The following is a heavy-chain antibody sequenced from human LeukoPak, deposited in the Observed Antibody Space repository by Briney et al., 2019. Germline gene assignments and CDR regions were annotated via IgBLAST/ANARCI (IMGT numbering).Heavy chain of an antibody. V-gene: IGHV4-59*01. J-gene: IGHJ5*02. CDR2: IYYSGST. Sequence: SETLSLTCTVSGGSISSYYWSWIRQPPGKGLEWIGYIYYSGSTNCNPSLKSRVTISVDTSKNQFSLKLSSVTAADTAVYYCARDLGYCSSTSCYTWFDPWGQGTLVTVSS. CDR3: ARDLGYCSSTSCYTWFDP. CDR1: GGSISSYY. D-gene: IGHD2-2*02.